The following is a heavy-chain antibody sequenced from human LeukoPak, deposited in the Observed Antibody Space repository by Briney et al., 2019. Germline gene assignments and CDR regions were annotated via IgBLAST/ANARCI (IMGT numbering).Heavy chain of an antibody. CDR2: ITPNSGGT. CDR3: AIPLKSGNYGRFDP. Sequence: VASVKVSCKASGYTFSGYFLHWVRHAPGQDLEWMGWITPNSGGTNYAQKFQGRVTMTRDTSSNTAYMELSSLTSDDTAVYYCAIPLKSGNYGRFDPWGQGTLVTVSS. J-gene: IGHJ5*02. CDR1: GYTFSGYF. V-gene: IGHV1-2*02. D-gene: IGHD1-26*01.